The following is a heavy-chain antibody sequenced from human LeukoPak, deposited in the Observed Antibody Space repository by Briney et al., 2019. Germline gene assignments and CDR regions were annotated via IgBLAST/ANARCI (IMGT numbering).Heavy chain of an antibody. V-gene: IGHV3-9*01. CDR1: GFTFDDYA. CDR3: VKEVGAAVGRSSFDY. D-gene: IGHD6-13*01. J-gene: IGHJ4*02. Sequence: GGSLRLSCAASGFTFDDYAMHWVRQTPGKGLEWVSHISWNSATIEYADSVKGRFTISRDNAKNSLYLQMNSLRAEDAALYYCVKEVGAAVGRSSFDYWGQGTLVTVSS. CDR2: ISWNSATI.